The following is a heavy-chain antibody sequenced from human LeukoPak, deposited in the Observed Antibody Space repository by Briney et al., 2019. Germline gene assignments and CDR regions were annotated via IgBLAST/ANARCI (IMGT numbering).Heavy chain of an antibody. D-gene: IGHD5-18*01. Sequence: GGSLRLSCAASGFTFSSYAMSWVRQAPGEGLEWVSPISGSGGSTYYADSVKGRFTISRDNSKNTLYLQMNSVRAEDTAVYYCAKGDGYSYGPFAGYWGQGALVGVCS. CDR3: AKGDGYSYGPFAGY. CDR2: ISGSGGST. CDR1: GFTFSSYA. V-gene: IGHV3-23*01. J-gene: IGHJ4*02.